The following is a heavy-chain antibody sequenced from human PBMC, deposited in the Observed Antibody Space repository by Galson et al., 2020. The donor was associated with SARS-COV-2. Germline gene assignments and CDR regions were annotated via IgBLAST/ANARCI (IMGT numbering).Heavy chain of an antibody. CDR1: GGTFSSYA. CDR2: IIPIFGTA. D-gene: IGHD6-19*01. V-gene: IGHV1-69*13. Sequence: SVKVSCKASGGTFSSYAISWVRQAPGQGLEWMGGIIPIFGTANYAQKFQGRVTITADESTSTAYMELSSLRSEDTAVYYCARDERSGWYQGGMDVWGQGTTVTVSS. CDR3: ARDERSGWYQGGMDV. J-gene: IGHJ6*02.